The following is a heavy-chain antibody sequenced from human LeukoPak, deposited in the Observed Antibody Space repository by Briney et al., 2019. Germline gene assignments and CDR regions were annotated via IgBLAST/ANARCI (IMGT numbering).Heavy chain of an antibody. D-gene: IGHD3-22*01. CDR2: ISRSSVHI. Sequence: GGSLRLSCAASGFAFSFYAMSWLRQPPGKGLEWVSSISRSSVHIFYADSVKGRFTISRDNAKNSLYLQMNSLRAEDTAVYYCARPNDYDSSGYYYYGMDVWGQGTTVTVSS. J-gene: IGHJ6*02. CDR3: ARPNDYDSSGYYYYGMDV. CDR1: GFAFSFYA. V-gene: IGHV3-21*01.